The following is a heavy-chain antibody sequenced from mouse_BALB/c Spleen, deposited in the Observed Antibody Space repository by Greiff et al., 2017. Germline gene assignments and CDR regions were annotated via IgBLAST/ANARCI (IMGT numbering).Heavy chain of an antibody. J-gene: IGHJ4*01. CDR1: GFNIKDTY. Sequence: EVQVVESGAELVKPGASVKLSCTASGFNIKDTYMHWVKQRPEQGLEWIGRIDPANGNTKYDPKFQGKATITADTSSNTAYLQLSSLTSEDTAVYYCAGYYSYAMDYWGQGTSVTVSS. CDR2: IDPANGNT. CDR3: AGYYSYAMDY. D-gene: IGHD2-3*01. V-gene: IGHV14-3*02.